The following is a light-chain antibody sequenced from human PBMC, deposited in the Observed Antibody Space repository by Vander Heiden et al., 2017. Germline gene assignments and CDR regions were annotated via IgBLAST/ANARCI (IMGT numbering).Light chain of an antibody. CDR2: AAS. J-gene: IGKJ2*01. Sequence: DIQMTQSPSSLSASVGDRVTITCRASQSISSYLNWYQQKPGKAPKLLIYAASSLQSGVPSRFSGSGSVTDFTLTISRLQPEDFATYYCQQSDSTPLAFGQGTKLEIK. CDR3: QQSDSTPLA. CDR1: QSISSY. V-gene: IGKV1-39*01.